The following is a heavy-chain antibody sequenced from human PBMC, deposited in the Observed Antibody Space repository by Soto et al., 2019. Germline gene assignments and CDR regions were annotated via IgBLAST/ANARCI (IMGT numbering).Heavy chain of an antibody. CDR2: IIPIFGTA. V-gene: IGHV1-69*13. CDR3: ALLEQQLVLLDY. CDR1: GDSFNDYY. D-gene: IGHD6-13*01. Sequence: GASVKVSCKTSGDSFNDYYIHWVRQAPGQGLEWMGGIIPIFGTANYAQKFQGRVTITADESTSTAYMELSSLRSEDTAVYYCALLEQQLVLLDYWGQGTLVTVSS. J-gene: IGHJ4*02.